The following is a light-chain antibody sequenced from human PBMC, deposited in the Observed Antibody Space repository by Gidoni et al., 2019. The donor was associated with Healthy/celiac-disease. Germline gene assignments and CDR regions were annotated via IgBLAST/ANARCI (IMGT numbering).Light chain of an antibody. CDR3: QQSYSTLYT. Sequence: IQMTQSPSSLSASVGDRVTITCRASQSISSYLNWYQQKPGKAPKLLIYAASSLQSGVPSRFSGSGSGTDFTLTISSLQPEDFETYYCQQSYSTLYTFGQXTKLEIK. CDR2: AAS. CDR1: QSISSY. J-gene: IGKJ2*01. V-gene: IGKV1-39*01.